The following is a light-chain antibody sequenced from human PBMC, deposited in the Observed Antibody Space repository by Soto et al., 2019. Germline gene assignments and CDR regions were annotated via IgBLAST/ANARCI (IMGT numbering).Light chain of an antibody. V-gene: IGKV3-20*01. CDR1: QSVSSSY. J-gene: IGKJ2*01. Sequence: EIVLTQSPGTLSLSPGDRATLSCRTSQSVSSSYLAGYQQKPGQAPRLLIYGASRRATGIPDRFSGSGSGTDFTLTISRLEPEDFAVYFCQQYASSSYTFGQGTKLEIK. CDR3: QQYASSSYT. CDR2: GAS.